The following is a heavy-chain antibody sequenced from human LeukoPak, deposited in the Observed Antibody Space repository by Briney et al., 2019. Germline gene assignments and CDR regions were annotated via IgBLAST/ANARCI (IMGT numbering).Heavy chain of an antibody. V-gene: IGHV1-46*01. D-gene: IGHD3-3*02. Sequence: ASVKVSCKASGYTFTSYYMHWVRQAHGQGLEWMGIINPSGGSTSYAQKFQGGVTMTRDTSTSTVYMELRSLRSDDTAVYYCARDLAQHYYYYYYMDVWGKGTTVTVSS. CDR3: ARDLAQHYYYYYYMDV. CDR1: GYTFTSYY. J-gene: IGHJ6*03. CDR2: INPSGGST.